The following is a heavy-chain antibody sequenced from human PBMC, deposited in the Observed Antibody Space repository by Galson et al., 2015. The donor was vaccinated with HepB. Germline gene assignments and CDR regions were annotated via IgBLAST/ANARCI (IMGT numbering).Heavy chain of an antibody. CDR2: NIPLFPTA. CDR1: GGTFDKYA. D-gene: IGHD5-12*01. V-gene: IGHV1-69*13. CDR3: ARGAFKRGYAYEPLDF. Sequence: SVKVSCKASGGTFDKYAINWVRQAPGQGLEWMGGNIPLFPTANYAQTFQDRVTITADQSTTTSYMELRSLTSEDTAVYYCARGAFKRGYAYEPLDFWGQGTLVTVSS. J-gene: IGHJ4*02.